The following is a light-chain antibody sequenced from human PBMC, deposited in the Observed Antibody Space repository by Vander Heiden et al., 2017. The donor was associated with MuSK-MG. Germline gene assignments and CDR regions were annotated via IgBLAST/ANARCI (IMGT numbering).Light chain of an antibody. V-gene: IGLV1-36*01. CDR3: ASWDDSMNGVV. CDR1: TPNIGDIA. CDR2: YDD. Sequence: QPVLPQPPPVSEAPRQRVTIPCSGRTPNIGDIAVTWYQQTPGKAPKLLIYYDDLLPSGVADRFSAAKSGTSASLAISGLQSEDEADYYCASWDDSMNGVVFGGGTKLTVL. J-gene: IGLJ3*02.